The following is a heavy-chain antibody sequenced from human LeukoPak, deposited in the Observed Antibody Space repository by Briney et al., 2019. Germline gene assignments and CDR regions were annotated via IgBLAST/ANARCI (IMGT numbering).Heavy chain of an antibody. CDR1: GGSISSGVYD. J-gene: IGHJ4*02. D-gene: IGHD6-13*01. CDR3: ARGVSAAGFDY. CDR2: LYISGST. V-gene: IGHV4-61*02. Sequence: SETLSLICIVSGGSISSGVYDWTWIRQPAGTGLEWIGRLYISGSTHYNPSLKRGVTISVDASKNQLSMKMTSVTAADTAVYYCARGVSAAGFDYWGQGTLVTVSS.